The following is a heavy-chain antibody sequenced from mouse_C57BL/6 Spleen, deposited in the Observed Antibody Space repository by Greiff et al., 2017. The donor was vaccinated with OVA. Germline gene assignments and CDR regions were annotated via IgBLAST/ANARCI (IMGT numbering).Heavy chain of an antibody. CDR3: ARWYYGSSFNWGDY. CDR2: IYPGDGDT. V-gene: IGHV1-82*01. D-gene: IGHD1-1*01. Sequence: VQLQQSGPELVKPGASVKISCKASGYAFSSSWMNWVKQRPGKGLEWIGRIYPGDGDTNYNGKFKGKATLTADKSSSTAYMQLSSLTSEDSAVYFCARWYYGSSFNWGDYWGQGTTLTVSS. CDR1: GYAFSSSW. J-gene: IGHJ2*01.